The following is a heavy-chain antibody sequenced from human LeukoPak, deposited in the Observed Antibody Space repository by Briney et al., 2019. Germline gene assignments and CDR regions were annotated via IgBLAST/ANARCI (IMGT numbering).Heavy chain of an antibody. D-gene: IGHD3-22*01. CDR1: GFTFSRYW. J-gene: IGHJ5*02. CDR2: INPDGSTT. V-gene: IGHV3-74*01. Sequence: GGSLRLSCAASGFTFSRYWIHWVRQAPGKGLEWASRINPDGSTTTYADSVKGRFTISRNNAKNTLYLQMNSLRAEDTAVYYCARVLSGSWDWFDPWGQGTLVTVSS. CDR3: ARVLSGSWDWFDP.